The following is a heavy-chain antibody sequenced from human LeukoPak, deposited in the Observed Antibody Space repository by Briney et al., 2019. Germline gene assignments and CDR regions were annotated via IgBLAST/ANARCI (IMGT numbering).Heavy chain of an antibody. J-gene: IGHJ4*02. CDR2: VSHDGIDR. CDR3: ARNLNSGSYYYFDY. CDR1: GFTFSSYS. D-gene: IGHD1-26*01. Sequence: PGGSLRLSCAASGFTFSSYSMNWVRQAPGKGLEWVAVVSHDGIDRYYADSVKGRFTISRDNSKNTLSLQMNSLRPEDTALYYCARNLNSGSYYYFDYWGQGTLVTVSS. V-gene: IGHV3-30*04.